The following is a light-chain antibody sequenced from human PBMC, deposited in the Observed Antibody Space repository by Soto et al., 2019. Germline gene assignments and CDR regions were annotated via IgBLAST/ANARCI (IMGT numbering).Light chain of an antibody. CDR2: GVP. V-gene: IGLV2-8*01. J-gene: IGLJ2*01. CDR3: ASYGGRDDMI. Sequence: QAALTQPPSASGSPGQSVTISCTGTRSDVGGDDRVSWFQQHPGKAPKLIIYGVPDRISGVPYRFSGSKSGNTASLTVSGLQAEDEADYFCASYGGRDDMIFGGGTKLTVL. CDR1: RSDVGGDDR.